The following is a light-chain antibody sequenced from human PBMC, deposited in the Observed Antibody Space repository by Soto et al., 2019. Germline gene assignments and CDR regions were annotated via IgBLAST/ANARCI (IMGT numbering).Light chain of an antibody. CDR3: QEYKNLPLWR. V-gene: IGKV1-39*02. CDR1: QSISSY. Sequence: DIQMTQSPSSLSASVGDRVTITCRASQSISSYLNWYQQKPGKAPKPLIYAASSLQSGVPSRFSGSGSGTDFTLSISSLQSEDFAVYYCQEYKNLPLWRFGQGTNLDIK. J-gene: IGKJ1*01. CDR2: AAS.